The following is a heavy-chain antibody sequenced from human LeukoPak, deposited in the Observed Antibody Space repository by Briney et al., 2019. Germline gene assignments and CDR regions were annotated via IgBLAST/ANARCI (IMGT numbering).Heavy chain of an antibody. V-gene: IGHV1-2*02. CDR1: GYTFTGYY. CDR2: INPNSGGT. CDR3: AREGEGYYGSGSYLVY. J-gene: IGHJ4*02. Sequence: ASVKVSCKASGYTFTGYYMHWVRQAPGQGLEWMGWINPNSGGTNYAQKFQGRVTMTRDTSISTAYMELSRLRSDDTAVYYCAREGEGYYGSGSYLVYWGQGTLVTVSS. D-gene: IGHD3-10*01.